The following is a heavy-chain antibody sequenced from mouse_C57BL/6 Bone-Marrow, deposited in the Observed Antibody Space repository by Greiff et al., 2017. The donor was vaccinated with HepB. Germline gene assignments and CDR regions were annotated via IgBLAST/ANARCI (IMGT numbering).Heavy chain of an antibody. J-gene: IGHJ4*01. CDR2: IDPSDSYT. D-gene: IGHD1-1*01. CDR1: GYTFTSYW. CDR3: ARPSYYRAMDY. Sequence: VQLQQPGAELVMPGASVKLSCKASGYTFTSYWMHWVKQRPGQGLEWIGEIDPSDSYTNYNQKFKGKSTLTGDKSSSTAYMQLSSLTSEDSAVYYCARPSYYRAMDYWGQGTSVTVSS. V-gene: IGHV1-69*01.